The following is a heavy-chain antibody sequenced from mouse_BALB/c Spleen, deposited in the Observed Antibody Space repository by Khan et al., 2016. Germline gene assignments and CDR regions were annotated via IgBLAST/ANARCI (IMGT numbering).Heavy chain of an antibody. D-gene: IGHD2-3*01. CDR1: GYSITSDYA. CDR3: ASDGPNDAMDY. V-gene: IGHV3-2*02. CDR2: IIYSGST. J-gene: IGHJ4*01. Sequence: EVQLQESGPGLMKPSQSLSLTCTVTGYSITSDYAWNWIRQFPGNKLEWMGYIIYSGSTTYTPSLKSRISITRDTSKNQFFLQLNSVTIEDTATYYFASDGPNDAMDYWGQGTSVTVSS.